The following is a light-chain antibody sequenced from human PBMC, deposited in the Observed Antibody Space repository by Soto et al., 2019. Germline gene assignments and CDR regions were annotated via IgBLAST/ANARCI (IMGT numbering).Light chain of an antibody. V-gene: IGKV1-5*03. CDR2: KTS. Sequence: DIEMTQSPSTLSASVGDRVTITCRASQSISSWLAWYQQKPGKAPKLLIYKTSSLESGVPSRFSGSGSGTEFTLTISSLQPDDFAIYYCQQYISYSWTFGQGTKVEIK. CDR3: QQYISYSWT. CDR1: QSISSW. J-gene: IGKJ1*01.